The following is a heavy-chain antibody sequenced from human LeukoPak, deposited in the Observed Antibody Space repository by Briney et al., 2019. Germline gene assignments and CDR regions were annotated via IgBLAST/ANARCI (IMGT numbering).Heavy chain of an antibody. D-gene: IGHD3-10*02. CDR2: ISGSGEST. CDR1: GFTFINYG. CDR3: AELGITMIGGV. V-gene: IGHV3-23*01. J-gene: IGHJ6*04. Sequence: GGSLRLSCEASGFTFINYGMSWVRQAPGKGLEWVSAISGSGESTYYADSVKGRFTISRDNAKNSLYLQMNSLRAEDTAVYYCAELGITMIGGVRGKGTTVTISS.